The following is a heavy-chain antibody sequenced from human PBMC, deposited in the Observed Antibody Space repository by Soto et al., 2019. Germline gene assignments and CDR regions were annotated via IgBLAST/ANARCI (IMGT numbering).Heavy chain of an antibody. CDR1: GGSVSSGDYY. CDR3: AKKGSSGEYYYYGLDV. J-gene: IGHJ6*02. V-gene: IGHV4-61*08. CDR2: IYYSGST. D-gene: IGHD6-19*01. Sequence: SETLSLTCTVSGGSVSSGDYYWSWIRQPPGKGLEWIGYIYYSGSTTYNPSLKSRVTISVDTSKNQFSLKLSSVTAADTAVYYCAKKGSSGEYYYYGLDVWGQGTTVTDSS.